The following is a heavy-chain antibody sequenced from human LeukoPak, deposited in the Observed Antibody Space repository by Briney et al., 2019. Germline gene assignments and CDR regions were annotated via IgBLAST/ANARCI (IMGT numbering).Heavy chain of an antibody. V-gene: IGHV4-59*08. D-gene: IGHD6-13*01. CDR3: AGHQSVGFSSSWYQS. J-gene: IGHJ4*02. Sequence: PAEPLSLTCTVSGGSISRYYGRGIRQPPEEGLEWIGYIYYSGSSNYYPSLKSRVTISVGTSKNQFSLKLSSVTAADTAVYYCAGHQSVGFSSSWYQSWGQGTLATVSS. CDR2: IYYSGSS. CDR1: GGSISRYY.